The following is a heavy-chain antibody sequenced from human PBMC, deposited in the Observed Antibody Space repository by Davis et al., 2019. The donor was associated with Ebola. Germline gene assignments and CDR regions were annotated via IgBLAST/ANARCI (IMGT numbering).Heavy chain of an antibody. CDR2: IYYSGST. D-gene: IGHD6-19*01. Sequence: SETLSLTCTVSGGSVSSDNYYWSWIRQPPGKGLEWIGNIYYSGSTNYNSSLKSRVTISVDTSKNQFSLKLSSVTAADTAVYYCARRGSGWYSYFDYWGQGTLVTVSS. CDR1: GGSVSSDNYY. V-gene: IGHV4-61*01. CDR3: ARRGSGWYSYFDY. J-gene: IGHJ4*02.